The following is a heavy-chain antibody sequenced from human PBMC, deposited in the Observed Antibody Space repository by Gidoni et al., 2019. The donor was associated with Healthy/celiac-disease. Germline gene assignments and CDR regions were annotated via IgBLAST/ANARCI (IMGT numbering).Heavy chain of an antibody. V-gene: IGHV4-38-2*02. CDR1: GYSISSGYY. CDR3: ARAESAILSDY. CDR2: IYHSGST. Sequence: QVQLLESGPGLVKPSETLSLTCTVSGYSISSGYYWGWIRQPPGKGLEWIGSIYHSGSTYYNPSLKSRVTISVDTSKNQFSLKLSSVTAADTAVYYCARAESAILSDYWGQGTLVTVSS. J-gene: IGHJ4*02.